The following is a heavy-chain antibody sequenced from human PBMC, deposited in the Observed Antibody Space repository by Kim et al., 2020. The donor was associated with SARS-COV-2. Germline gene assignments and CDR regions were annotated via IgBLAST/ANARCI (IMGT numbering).Heavy chain of an antibody. CDR3: ARQDIVATFDY. CDR2: IYYSGST. V-gene: IGHV4-59*08. CDR1: GGSISSYY. D-gene: IGHD5-12*01. J-gene: IGHJ4*02. Sequence: SETLSLTCTVSGGSISSYYWSWIRQPPGKGLEWIGYIYYSGSTNYNPSLKSRVTISVDTSKNQFSLKLSSVTAADTAVYYCARQDIVATFDYWGQGTLVTVSS.